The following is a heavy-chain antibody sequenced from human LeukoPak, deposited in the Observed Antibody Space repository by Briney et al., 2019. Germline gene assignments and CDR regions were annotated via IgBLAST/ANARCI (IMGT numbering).Heavy chain of an antibody. Sequence: SETLSLTCTVSGGSISSYYWSWIRQPPGKGLEWIGYIYYSGSTNYNPSLKSRVTISVDTSKNQFSLKLSSVTAADTAVYYCARTDYDSSGSIDYWGQGTLVTVSS. CDR2: IYYSGST. CDR3: ARTDYDSSGSIDY. V-gene: IGHV4-59*08. J-gene: IGHJ4*02. CDR1: GGSISSYY. D-gene: IGHD3-22*01.